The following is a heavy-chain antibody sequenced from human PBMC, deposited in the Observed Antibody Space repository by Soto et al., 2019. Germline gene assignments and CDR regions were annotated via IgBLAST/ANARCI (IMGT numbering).Heavy chain of an antibody. V-gene: IGHV4-39*01. Sequence: SETLSLTCSVSGGSISSSSYYWGWIRQPPGKGLEWIGSIHYSGSTNYKSSLKSRVTISVDTSKNQFSLKLSSVTAADTAVYYCARLLYGSGTNIPDYWGQGTLVTVSS. CDR1: GGSISSSSYY. CDR2: IHYSGST. CDR3: ARLLYGSGTNIPDY. D-gene: IGHD3-10*01. J-gene: IGHJ4*02.